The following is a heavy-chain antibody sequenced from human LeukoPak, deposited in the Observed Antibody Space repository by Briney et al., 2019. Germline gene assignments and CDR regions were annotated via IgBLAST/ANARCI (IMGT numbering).Heavy chain of an antibody. V-gene: IGHV1-2*02. CDR3: ARDDLSTRAEIVVVPAAASS. J-gene: IGHJ4*02. CDR2: INPKTGDT. D-gene: IGHD2-2*01. Sequence: ASVKVSCKASGYTLTAYYIHWVRQAPGQGLEWVGWINPKTGDTNYAEKFQGRVTMTTDTSISTAYMELSRLRSDDTAVYYCARDDLSTRAEIVVVPAAASSWGQGTLVTVSS. CDR1: GYTLTAYY.